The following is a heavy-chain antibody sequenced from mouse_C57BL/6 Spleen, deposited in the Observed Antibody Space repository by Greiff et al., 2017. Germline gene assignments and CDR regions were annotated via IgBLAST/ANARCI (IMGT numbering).Heavy chain of an antibody. D-gene: IGHD4-1*01. Sequence: EVMLVESGGGLVKPGGSLKLSCAASGFTFSSYAMSWVRQTPEKRLEWVATISDGGSYTDYPDNVKGRFTISRDNAKNNLYLHMSHLKSEDTSMYYCARYPDWDGYWGQGTTLTVSS. CDR3: ARYPDWDGY. J-gene: IGHJ2*01. V-gene: IGHV5-4*03. CDR1: GFTFSSYA. CDR2: ISDGGSYT.